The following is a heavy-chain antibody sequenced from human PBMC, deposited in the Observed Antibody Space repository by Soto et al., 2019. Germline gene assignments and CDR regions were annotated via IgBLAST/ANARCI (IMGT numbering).Heavy chain of an antibody. CDR2: ISGSGGST. V-gene: IGHV3-23*01. CDR1: GFTFSSYA. J-gene: IGHJ4*02. Sequence: EVQLLESGGGLVQPGGSLRLSCAASGFTFSSYAMSWVRQAPGKGLEWVSAISGSGGSTYYADSVKGRFTISRDNSKNTLYLQMNSLRAEDTAVYYCAKAGGGRGSSGGYGYFDYWGQGTLVTVSS. D-gene: IGHD6-19*01. CDR3: AKAGGGRGSSGGYGYFDY.